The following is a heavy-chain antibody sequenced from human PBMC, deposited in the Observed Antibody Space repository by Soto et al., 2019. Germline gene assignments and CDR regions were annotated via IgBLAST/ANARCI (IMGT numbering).Heavy chain of an antibody. V-gene: IGHV4-34*01. CDR3: ARSSSGWTHFDY. Sequence: SETLSLTCAVYGGSFSGYYWSWIRQPPGKGLEWIGEINHSGSTTYNPSLKSRVTISVDTSKSQFSLNLSSVTAADTAVYYCARSSSGWTHFDYWGQGTLVTVSS. CDR2: INHSGST. CDR1: GGSFSGYY. J-gene: IGHJ4*02. D-gene: IGHD6-19*01.